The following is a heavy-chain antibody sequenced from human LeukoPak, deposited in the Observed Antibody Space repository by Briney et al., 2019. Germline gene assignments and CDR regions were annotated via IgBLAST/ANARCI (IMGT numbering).Heavy chain of an antibody. CDR2: IYYSGST. CDR1: GGSISSYY. CDR3: AGRMDV. Sequence: SETLSLTCTVSGGSISSYYWSWIRQPPGKGLEWVGYIYYSGSTNYNPSLKSRVTISVDTSKNQFSLKLSSVTVAGTGVYYCAGRMDVWGEGTTVTVSS. V-gene: IGHV4-59*08. J-gene: IGHJ6*04.